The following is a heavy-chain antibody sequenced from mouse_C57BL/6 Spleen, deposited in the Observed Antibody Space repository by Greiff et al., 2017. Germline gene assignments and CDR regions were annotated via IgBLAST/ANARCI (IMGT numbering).Heavy chain of an antibody. D-gene: IGHD1-1*01. CDR1: GYTFTSYW. V-gene: IGHV1-55*01. CDR2: FFPGSGST. J-gene: IGHJ2*01. Sequence: VQLQQPGAELVKPGASVKMSCKAPGYTFTSYWLTWVKLRPGKGLEWIGDFFPGSGSTNYNEEFKSKATLTVDTSSSTAYMQLSSLTSEDSAVYYGARSDYYGSSIDYWGQGTTLTVSS. CDR3: ARSDYYGSSIDY.